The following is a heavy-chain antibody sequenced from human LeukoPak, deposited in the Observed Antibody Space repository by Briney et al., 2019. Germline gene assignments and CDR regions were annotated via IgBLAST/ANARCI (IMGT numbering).Heavy chain of an antibody. D-gene: IGHD6-13*01. J-gene: IGHJ4*02. Sequence: SETLSLTCAVYGGSFSGYYWSWIRQPPGKGLEWIGEINHSGSTNYNPSLKSRVTISVDTSKNQFSLKLSSVIAADTAVYYCARARVRAAAGRFGFGYWGQGTLVTVSS. V-gene: IGHV4-34*01. CDR2: INHSGST. CDR3: ARARVRAAAGRFGFGY. CDR1: GGSFSGYY.